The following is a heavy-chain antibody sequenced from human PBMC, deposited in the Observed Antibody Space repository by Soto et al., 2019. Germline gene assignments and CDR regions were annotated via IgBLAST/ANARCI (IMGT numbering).Heavy chain of an antibody. CDR1: GYTFTGYY. V-gene: IGHV1-2*02. CDR3: ARVVAAWHYYGMDV. CDR2: INPNSGGT. J-gene: IGHJ6*02. Sequence: QVQLVQSGAEVKKPGASVKVSCKASGYTFTGYYMHWVRQAPGQGLEWMGWINPNSGGTNYAQKYQGRVTMTRDTTISTAYLELSRLRSDDTAVYYCARVVAAWHYYGMDVWGQGTTVPVSS. D-gene: IGHD6-13*01.